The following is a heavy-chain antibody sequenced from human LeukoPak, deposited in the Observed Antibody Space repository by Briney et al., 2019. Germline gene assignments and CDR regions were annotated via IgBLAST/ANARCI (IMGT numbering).Heavy chain of an antibody. D-gene: IGHD3-9*01. CDR1: GGSLSTYY. V-gene: IGHV4-59*01. J-gene: IGHJ4*02. CDR3: ARYDILTGCCDY. CDR2: NYYRRIP. Sequence: SETLSLTCTVSGGSLSTYYWSWIRQPPGKGLEGMRYNYYRRIPNYNPPLKSRLTISVAASKNQFSLKLSSVTAADTAVYYCARYDILTGCCDYWGQGTLVTVSS.